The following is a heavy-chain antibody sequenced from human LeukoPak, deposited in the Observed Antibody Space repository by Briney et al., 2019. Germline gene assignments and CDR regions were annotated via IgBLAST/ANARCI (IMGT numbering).Heavy chain of an antibody. CDR1: GFTFSSYW. V-gene: IGHV3-74*01. J-gene: IGHJ3*02. D-gene: IGHD5-12*01. CDR2: INSDGSST. CDR3: AVGYDWGDDAFDI. Sequence: GGSLRLSCAASGFTFSSYWMHWVRQAPGKGLAWVSRINSDGSSTSYADSVKGRFTISRDNAKNTLYLQMNSLRAEDTAVYYCAVGYDWGDDAFDIWGQGTMVTVSS.